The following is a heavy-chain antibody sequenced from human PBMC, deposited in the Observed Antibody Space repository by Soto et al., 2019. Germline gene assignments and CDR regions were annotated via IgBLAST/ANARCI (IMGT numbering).Heavy chain of an antibody. CDR3: ATTLSLSESSFFSSFQP. Sequence: GESLKISCKASGYSFTRKWISWVRQMPGKGLEWMGRIDPTDSYTNYSPSFQGHVIISVDKSSSTVYVQWSSLKASGTAMYYCATTLSLSESSFFSSFQPWGQGTLVPGS. CDR1: GYSFTRKW. V-gene: IGHV5-10-1*01. J-gene: IGHJ5*02. D-gene: IGHD1-26*01. CDR2: IDPTDSYT.